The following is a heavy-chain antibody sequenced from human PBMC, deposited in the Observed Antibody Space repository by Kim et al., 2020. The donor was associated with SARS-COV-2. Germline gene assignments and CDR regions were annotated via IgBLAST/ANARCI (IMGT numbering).Heavy chain of an antibody. CDR3: ARGEGLMGARGGMDV. V-gene: IGHV4-31*03. CDR2: IYYSGST. J-gene: IGHJ6*02. CDR1: GGSISSGGYY. Sequence: SETLSLTCTVSGGSISSGGYYWSWIRQHPGKGLEWIGYIYYSGSTYYNPSLKSRVTISVDTSKNQFSLKLSSVTAADTAVYYCARGEGLMGARGGMDVWGQGTTVTVSS.